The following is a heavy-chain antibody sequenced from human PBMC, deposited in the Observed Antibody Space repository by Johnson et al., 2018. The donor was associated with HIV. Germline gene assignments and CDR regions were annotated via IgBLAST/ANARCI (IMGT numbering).Heavy chain of an antibody. CDR2: ISYDGTYE. CDR1: GFTFSTYG. V-gene: IGHV3-30*03. D-gene: IGHD1-26*01. CDR3: TTDVPGGPYYNAFDI. Sequence: VQLVESGGGVVQPGTSLRLSCAASGFTFSTYGMHWVRQAPGKGLEWVAVISYDGTYEFYADSVKGRFTISRDNSKSTLYLQMNSLKTEDTALYYCTTDVPGGPYYNAFDIWGQGTMVTVSS. J-gene: IGHJ3*02.